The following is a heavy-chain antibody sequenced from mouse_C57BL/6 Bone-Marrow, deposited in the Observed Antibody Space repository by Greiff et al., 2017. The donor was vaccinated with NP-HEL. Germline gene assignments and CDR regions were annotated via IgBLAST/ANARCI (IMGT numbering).Heavy chain of an antibody. CDR3: ARQITFYAMDY. J-gene: IGHJ4*01. Sequence: VQGVESGAELVKPGASVKISCKASGYAFSSYWMNWVKQRPGKGLEWIGQIYPGDGDTNYNGKFKGKATLTADKSSSTAYMQLSSLTSEDSAVYFCARQITFYAMDYWGQGTSVTVSS. CDR1: GYAFSSYW. CDR2: IYPGDGDT. V-gene: IGHV1-80*01. D-gene: IGHD1-1*01.